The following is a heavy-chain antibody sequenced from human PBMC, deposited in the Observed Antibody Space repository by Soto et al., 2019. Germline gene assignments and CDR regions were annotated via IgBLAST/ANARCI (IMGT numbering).Heavy chain of an antibody. CDR1: GFTFSDYY. CDR2: ISSSSSDT. V-gene: IGHV3-11*06. Sequence: QVQLVESGGGLVKPGGSLRLSCAASGFTFSDYYMSWIRQAPGKGLEWVSYISSSSSDTNYADSVKGRFTISRDNAKNSLYLQMNSLRAEDTAVYYCAREGEGYSYGEHWFDPWVQGTLVTFSS. D-gene: IGHD5-18*01. CDR3: AREGEGYSYGEHWFDP. J-gene: IGHJ5*02.